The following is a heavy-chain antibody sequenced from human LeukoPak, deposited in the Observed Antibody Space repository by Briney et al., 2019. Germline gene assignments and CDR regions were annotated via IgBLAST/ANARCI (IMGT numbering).Heavy chain of an antibody. CDR3: ASGVGSGEAFDI. D-gene: IGHD2-8*01. Sequence: SETLSLTCTVSGGSISSYYWSWIRQPPGTGLEWIGYIYYSGSTNYNPSLKSRVTISVDTSKNQFSLRLSSVTAADTAVYYCASGVGSGEAFDIWGQGTMVTVSS. J-gene: IGHJ3*02. CDR2: IYYSGST. V-gene: IGHV4-59*01. CDR1: GGSISSYY.